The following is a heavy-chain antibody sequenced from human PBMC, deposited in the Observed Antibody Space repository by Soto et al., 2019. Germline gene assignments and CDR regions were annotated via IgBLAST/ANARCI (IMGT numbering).Heavy chain of an antibody. J-gene: IGHJ4*02. V-gene: IGHV1-46*02. CDR1: GYPFNTYY. CDR2: IHPSGGGS. CDR3: ARGGHIAVVTDSFDS. D-gene: IGHD2-21*02. Sequence: ASVKVSCKSSGYPFNTYYLHWVRQAPGQGLEWMGMIHPSGGGSTYAQKILGRVTMTMDSSTSTVFMELTSLRSADTAVYYCARGGHIAVVTDSFDSWGQ.